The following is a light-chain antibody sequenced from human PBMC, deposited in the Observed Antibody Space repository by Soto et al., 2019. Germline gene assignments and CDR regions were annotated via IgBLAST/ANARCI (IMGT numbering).Light chain of an antibody. CDR2: GAS. J-gene: IGKJ1*01. V-gene: IGKV3-15*01. CDR1: QSVSTN. CDR3: HQYNNWPPDRT. Sequence: EIVMTQSPATLSVSPGERDTLSFRARQSVSTNFPWYQQKTGQSSSILIYGASTRATGIPARFIGSGSGTVFTLNISSLQSENFANYFGHQYNNWPPDRTCGQGTKVEIK.